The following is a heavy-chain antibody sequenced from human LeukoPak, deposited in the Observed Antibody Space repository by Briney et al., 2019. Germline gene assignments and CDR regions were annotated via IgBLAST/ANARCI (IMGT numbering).Heavy chain of an antibody. CDR3: AVGRARNTTRLDDGYDF. J-gene: IGHJ3*01. CDR1: GGSITTYY. V-gene: IGHV4-4*07. Sequence: SETLSLTCTVSGGSITTYYWSWIRQPAGKGLEWIGRVSTSGRTNYNPSLTSRLTMSADTSKKQFTLILNSVTAAETAVYYCAVGRARNTTRLDDGYDFWGQGTMVTVSS. CDR2: VSTSGRT. D-gene: IGHD1-1*01.